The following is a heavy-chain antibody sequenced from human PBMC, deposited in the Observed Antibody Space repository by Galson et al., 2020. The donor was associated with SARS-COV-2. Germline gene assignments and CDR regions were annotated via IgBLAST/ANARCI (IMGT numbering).Heavy chain of an antibody. CDR3: ARGNYCSGRSCYGDAFDI. Sequence: GGSLRLSCAASGFTFTKSTMSWVRQAPGKGLEWVSSISSGGTYIYYTDSVRGRFTVSRDNAENSLYLQMSSLRAEDTAVYYCARGNYCSGRSCYGDAFDIWGQGTMVTVS. J-gene: IGHJ3*02. CDR1: GFTFTKST. D-gene: IGHD2-15*01. CDR2: ISSGGTYI. V-gene: IGHV3-21*01.